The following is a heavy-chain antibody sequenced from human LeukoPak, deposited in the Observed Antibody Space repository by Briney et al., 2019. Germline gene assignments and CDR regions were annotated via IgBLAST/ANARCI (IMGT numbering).Heavy chain of an antibody. CDR3: ARDTDFDFWSDYTYFDC. J-gene: IGHJ4*02. D-gene: IGHD3-3*01. V-gene: IGHV1-69*05. CDR2: IIPIFGTA. CDR1: GYTFTSYG. Sequence: SVKVSCKASGYTFTSYGISWVRQAPGQGLEWMGGIIPIFGTANYAQKFQGRVTITTDGSTSTAYMELSSLRSEDTAVYYCARDTDFDFWSDYTYFDCWGQGILVTVSS.